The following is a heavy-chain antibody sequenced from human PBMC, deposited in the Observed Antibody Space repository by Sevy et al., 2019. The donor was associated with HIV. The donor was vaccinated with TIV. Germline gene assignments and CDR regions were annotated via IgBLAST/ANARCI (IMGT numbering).Heavy chain of an antibody. J-gene: IGHJ4*02. CDR2: INPNSGGT. CDR3: ARGEFLGYCSSTSCYEWGGPHDY. D-gene: IGHD2-2*01. Sequence: ASVKVSCKASGYTFTGYYMHWVRQAPGQGLEWMGWINPNSGGTNYAQKFQGRVTMTRDTSISTAYMELSRLRSDDTAVYYCARGEFLGYCSSTSCYEWGGPHDYWGQGTLVTVSS. V-gene: IGHV1-2*02. CDR1: GYTFTGYY.